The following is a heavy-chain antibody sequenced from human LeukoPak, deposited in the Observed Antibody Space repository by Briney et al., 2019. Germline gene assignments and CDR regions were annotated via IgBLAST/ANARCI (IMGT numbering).Heavy chain of an antibody. D-gene: IGHD3-10*01. CDR3: TTGIRGH. CDR2: IASKTDGGAT. Sequence: GGSLRLSSSASGLTVTNTWMNWVGQAPGEGLDWVGRIASKTDGGATDYAAPVKGRFTISRDDSKNTLNLQMNSLKTEDTAVYYCTTGIRGHLGQGTLVTVSS. V-gene: IGHV3-15*07. CDR1: GLTVTNTW. J-gene: IGHJ4*02.